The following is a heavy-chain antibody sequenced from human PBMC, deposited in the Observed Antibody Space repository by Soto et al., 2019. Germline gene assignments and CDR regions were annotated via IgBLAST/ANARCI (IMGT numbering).Heavy chain of an antibody. J-gene: IGHJ4*02. CDR1: GYTFPSYD. V-gene: IGHV1-8*01. D-gene: IGHD1-1*01. Sequence: ASVKVSFKASGYTFPSYDIYWVRQATGQGLEWMGWMNPNTGNSGYAQKFQGRVTMTSDTSISTAHMELSSLRSDDTAVYYCARRAETNGWNGFGADKYYFDFWGQGTLVTVS. CDR3: ARRAETNGWNGFGADKYYFDF. CDR2: MNPNTGNS.